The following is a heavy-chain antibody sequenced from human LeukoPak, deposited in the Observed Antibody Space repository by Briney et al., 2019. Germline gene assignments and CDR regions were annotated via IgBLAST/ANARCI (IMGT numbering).Heavy chain of an antibody. CDR2: ISGSGGST. J-gene: IGHJ4*02. D-gene: IGHD2-2*01. V-gene: IGHV3-23*01. Sequence: QPGGSLRLSCAASGFTFSSYAMSWVRQAPGEGLEWVSAISGSGGSTYYADSVKGRFTISRDNSKNTLYLQMNSLRAEDTAVYYCAKWGYIVVVPAAIRDDYWGQGTLVTVSS. CDR3: AKWGYIVVVPAAIRDDY. CDR1: GFTFSSYA.